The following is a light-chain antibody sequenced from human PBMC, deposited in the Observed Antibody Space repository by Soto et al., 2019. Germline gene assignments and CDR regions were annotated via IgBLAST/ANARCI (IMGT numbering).Light chain of an antibody. Sequence: DIQMTQSPSTLSASVGDRVTITCRASQTIRSLLAWYQQKPGKAPKALIYDVSTRATGVPARFSGSGSGTDFTLTISSLQSEDFAVYYCQHYKYWPYTFGQGTKV. J-gene: IGKJ2*01. CDR1: QTIRSL. CDR3: QHYKYWPYT. CDR2: DVS. V-gene: IGKV1-5*01.